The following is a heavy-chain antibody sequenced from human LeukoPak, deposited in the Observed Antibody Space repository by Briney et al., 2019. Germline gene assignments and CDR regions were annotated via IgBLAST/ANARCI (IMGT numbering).Heavy chain of an antibody. CDR3: EGGIRYFDWLPLDY. Sequence: GGSLRLSCAASGFTFSSYAMHWVLQAPGKGLESVAVISYDGSNKYYADSVKGRFTISRDNSKNTLYLQMNSLRAEDTVVFQAEGGIRYFDWLPLDYWGQGTLVTVSS. CDR1: GFTFSSYA. V-gene: IGHV3-30-3*01. J-gene: IGHJ4*02. D-gene: IGHD3-9*01. CDR2: ISYDGSNK.